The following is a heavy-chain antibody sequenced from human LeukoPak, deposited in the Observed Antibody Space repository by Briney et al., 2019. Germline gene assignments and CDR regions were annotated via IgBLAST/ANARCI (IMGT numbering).Heavy chain of an antibody. CDR3: AESHESGDYRSPNYYYYMDV. J-gene: IGHJ6*03. CDR2: IGSGSSYI. D-gene: IGHD4-17*01. Sequence: GGSLRLSCAASGFTFSSYSMNWVRQAPGKGLEWVSFIGSGSSYIYYADSVKGRFTISRDNSKNTLYLQMNSLRAEDTAVYYCAESHESGDYRSPNYYYYMDVWGKGTTVTVSS. V-gene: IGHV3-21*01. CDR1: GFTFSSYS.